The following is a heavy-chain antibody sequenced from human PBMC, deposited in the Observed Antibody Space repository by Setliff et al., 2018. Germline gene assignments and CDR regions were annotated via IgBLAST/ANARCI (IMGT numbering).Heavy chain of an antibody. Sequence: ASVKVSCKASGYPFNNYGISWLRQTPGQGLEWMGWIGGHNDDPLCAQKFQGRVTMTTDTSTTTAYMELKSLRSDDTAVYYCARVRPCGVDCSTGVGGPYYFDHWGQGTLVTVSS. J-gene: IGHJ4*02. V-gene: IGHV1-18*01. CDR2: IGGHNDDP. D-gene: IGHD2-21*02. CDR1: GYPFNNYG. CDR3: ARVRPCGVDCSTGVGGPYYFDH.